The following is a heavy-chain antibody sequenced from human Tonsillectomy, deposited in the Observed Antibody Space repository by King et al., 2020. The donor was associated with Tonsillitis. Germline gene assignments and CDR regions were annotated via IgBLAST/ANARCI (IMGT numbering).Heavy chain of an antibody. J-gene: IGHJ4*02. CDR1: GGSISSGGYS. Sequence: VQLQESGPGLVKPSQTLSLTCAVSGGSISSGGYSWSWIRQPPGKGLEWIGDIYYSGSTYYNPSLKSRVTISVDTSKNQFSLKLSSVTAADTAVYYCARGEEGTIFDYWGQGTLVTVSS. D-gene: IGHD2-2*01. CDR2: IYYSGST. CDR3: ARGEEGTIFDY. V-gene: IGHV4-30-4*07.